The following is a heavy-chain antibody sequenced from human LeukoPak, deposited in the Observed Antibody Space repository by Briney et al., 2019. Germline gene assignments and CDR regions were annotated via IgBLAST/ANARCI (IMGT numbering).Heavy chain of an antibody. Sequence: PSETLPLTCIVSGGSISNYYWSWIRQPPGKGLAWIGYIYYSGSTNYNPSLKSRVTISVDTSKHQSSLKLSSVTAADTAVYYCARGLYSSGWSYYFDYWGQGTLVTVSS. V-gene: IGHV4-59*01. CDR2: IYYSGST. CDR3: ARGLYSSGWSYYFDY. D-gene: IGHD6-19*01. CDR1: GGSISNYY. J-gene: IGHJ4*02.